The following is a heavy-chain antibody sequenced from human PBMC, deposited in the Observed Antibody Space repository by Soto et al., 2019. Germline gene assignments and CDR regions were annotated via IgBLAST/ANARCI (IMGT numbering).Heavy chain of an antibody. Sequence: EVQLLESGGDLIQPGGSLRLSCAASGFTFNIYAMTWVRQAPGKGLEWVSAISRYGDITYYADSVEGRFSIPRDNYKNKLYLQMNSLRAEDTAVYYCAKDRYLDHDSRGYLFDNWGQGTLVTVSS. J-gene: IGHJ4*02. V-gene: IGHV3-23*01. CDR1: GFTFNIYA. D-gene: IGHD3-22*01. CDR3: AKDRYLDHDSRGYLFDN. CDR2: ISRYGDIT.